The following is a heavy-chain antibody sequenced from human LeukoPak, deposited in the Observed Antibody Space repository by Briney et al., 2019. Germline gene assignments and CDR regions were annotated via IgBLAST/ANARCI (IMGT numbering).Heavy chain of an antibody. V-gene: IGHV4-4*07. D-gene: IGHD2-2*01. CDR2: IYSSGST. CDR1: GGSISSYY. CDR3: ARGYCSSTSCPWVDY. J-gene: IGHJ4*02. Sequence: SETLSLTCTVSGGSISSYYWSWIRQPAGKGLEWIGRIYSSGSTNYNPSLKSRVTMSVDTSKNQFSLKLSSVTAADTAVYYCARGYCSSTSCPWVDYWGQGTLVTVSS.